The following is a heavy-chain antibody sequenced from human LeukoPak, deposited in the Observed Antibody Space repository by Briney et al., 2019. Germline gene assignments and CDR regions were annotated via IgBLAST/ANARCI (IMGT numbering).Heavy chain of an antibody. CDR3: ARGGGNTRFDY. CDR1: GFTVSSNY. J-gene: IGHJ4*02. Sequence: GGSLRLSCAGSGFTVSSNYMSWVRQAPGKGLEWVSIIYTSGGTYYADSVKGRFTISRDNSKNTLYLQMSSLRAEDTAVYYCARGGGNTRFDYWGQGTLVTVSS. D-gene: IGHD3-10*01. V-gene: IGHV3-53*01. CDR2: IYTSGGT.